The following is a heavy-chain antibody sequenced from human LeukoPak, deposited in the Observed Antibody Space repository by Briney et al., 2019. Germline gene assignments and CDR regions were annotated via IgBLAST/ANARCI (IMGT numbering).Heavy chain of an antibody. CDR2: INPYSGDS. V-gene: IGHV1-8*03. D-gene: IGHD4-17*01. Sequence: ASVKVSCKASGYTFTSNDINWVRQAPGQGPEWMGWINPYSGDSGFAQKFRGRVTITRDISISTAYMELSSLRSDDTAVYYCARHLRTTFDYWGQGTLVTVSS. J-gene: IGHJ4*02. CDR1: GYTFTSND. CDR3: ARHLRTTFDY.